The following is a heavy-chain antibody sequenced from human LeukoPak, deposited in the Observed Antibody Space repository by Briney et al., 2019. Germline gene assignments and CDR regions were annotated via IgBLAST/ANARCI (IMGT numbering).Heavy chain of an antibody. Sequence: SETLSLTCSVSGGSVDTFYWSWIRQSPGKGLERIGYVYFSGRTKYNPSFKSRLTMSLDKSKDQFSLSLKSMTAADTGVYYCAGGDGYNYAADYWGQGTLVIVSS. V-gene: IGHV4-59*02. CDR1: GGSVDTFY. D-gene: IGHD5-24*01. J-gene: IGHJ4*02. CDR3: AGGDGYNYAADY. CDR2: VYFSGRT.